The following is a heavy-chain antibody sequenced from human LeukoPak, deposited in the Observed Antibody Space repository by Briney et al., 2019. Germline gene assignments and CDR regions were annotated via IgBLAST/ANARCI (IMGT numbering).Heavy chain of an antibody. CDR1: GYSFTGHY. Sequence: GASVKVSCKASGYSFTGHYIHWVRQAPGQGLEWMGWISAYNGNTNYAQKLQGRVTITTDTSTSTAYMELRSLRSDDTAVYYCAADKSGGAKYFQHWGQGTLVTVSS. J-gene: IGHJ1*01. CDR2: ISAYNGNT. D-gene: IGHD3-10*01. CDR3: AADKSGGAKYFQH. V-gene: IGHV1-18*04.